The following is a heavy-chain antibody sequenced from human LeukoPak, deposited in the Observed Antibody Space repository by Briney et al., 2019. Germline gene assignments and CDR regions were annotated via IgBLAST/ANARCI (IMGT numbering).Heavy chain of an antibody. CDR3: TSSTTGGWFDP. CDR2: INYSGST. V-gene: IGHV4-59*01. CDR1: GGSIRSYY. J-gene: IGHJ5*02. D-gene: IGHD2/OR15-2a*01. Sequence: PSETLSLTCTVFGGSIRSYYWSWLRQPPGKGLEWIGYINYSGSTSYNPSLRSRVTISVDTSKNQFSLKLSSVTAADTAVYYCTSSTTGGWFDPWGQGTLVTVSS.